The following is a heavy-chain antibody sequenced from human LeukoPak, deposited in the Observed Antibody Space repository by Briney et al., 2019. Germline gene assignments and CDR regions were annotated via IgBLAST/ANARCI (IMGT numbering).Heavy chain of an antibody. CDR2: FGPEDGET. Sequence: ASVKVSCKVSGYTLTELSMHWVRQAPGKGLEWMGGFGPEDGETIYAQKFQGRVTMTEDTSTDTAYMELSSLRSEDTAVYYCATSTLFGSGYHYWGQGTLVTVSS. CDR3: ATSTLFGSGYHY. V-gene: IGHV1-24*01. J-gene: IGHJ4*02. CDR1: GYTLTELS. D-gene: IGHD3-9*01.